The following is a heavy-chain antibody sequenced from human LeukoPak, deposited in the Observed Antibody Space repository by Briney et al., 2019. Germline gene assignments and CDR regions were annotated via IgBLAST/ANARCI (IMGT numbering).Heavy chain of an antibody. Sequence: GGSLRLSCAASGFTFSSYGMHWVRQAPGKGLEWVAVIWYDGSNKYYADSVKGRFTISRDNSKNTLYLQMNSLRAEDTAVYYSARGYSSGWPLYYYYGMDVWGEGTTVTVSS. D-gene: IGHD6-19*01. CDR3: ARGYSSGWPLYYYYGMDV. CDR2: IWYDGSNK. CDR1: GFTFSSYG. J-gene: IGHJ6*04. V-gene: IGHV3-33*01.